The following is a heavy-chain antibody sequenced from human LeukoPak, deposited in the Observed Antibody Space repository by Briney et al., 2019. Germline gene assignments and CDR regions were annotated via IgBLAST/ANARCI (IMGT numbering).Heavy chain of an antibody. V-gene: IGHV3-23*01. CDR2: IRDSGGRT. D-gene: IGHD3-22*01. CDR3: AKRGVVIRVILVGFHKEAYYFDS. CDR1: GITLSNYG. J-gene: IGHJ4*02. Sequence: GGSLRLSCAVSGITLSNYGMSWVRQAPGKGLEWVAGIRDSGGRTNYADSVKGRFTISRDNPKNTLYLQMNSLRAEDTAVYFCAKRGVVIRVILVGFHKEAYYFDSWGQGALVTVSS.